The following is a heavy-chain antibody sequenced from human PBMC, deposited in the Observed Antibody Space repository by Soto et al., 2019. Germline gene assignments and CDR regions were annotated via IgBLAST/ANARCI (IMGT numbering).Heavy chain of an antibody. J-gene: IGHJ4*02. D-gene: IGHD3-10*01. CDR1: GFTFSSFW. Sequence: LRLSCAASGFTFSSFWMSWVRQAPGKGLEWVANIKTDGSETHYVDSVKGRFTISRDNPKTSLFLQMNSLRVEDTAVYFCTSDRYPRFYHGSGSYPYYWGQGTPVTVSS. CDR2: IKTDGSET. CDR3: TSDRYPRFYHGSGSYPYY. V-gene: IGHV3-7*03.